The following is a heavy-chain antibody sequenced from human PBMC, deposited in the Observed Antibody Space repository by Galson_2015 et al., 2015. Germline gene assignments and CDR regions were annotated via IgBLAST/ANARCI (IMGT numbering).Heavy chain of an antibody. CDR1: GDSVSNNIAA. Sequence: CAISGDSVSNNIAARNWIRQSPSRGLEWLGRTYYRSKWYNDYAVSVRSRMTINADASKNHFSLQLNSVTPEDTAVYYCARGILAGTRFFDSWGQGTLVTVSS. CDR3: ARGILAGTRFFDS. CDR2: TYYRSKWYN. J-gene: IGHJ4*02. D-gene: IGHD6-19*01. V-gene: IGHV6-1*01.